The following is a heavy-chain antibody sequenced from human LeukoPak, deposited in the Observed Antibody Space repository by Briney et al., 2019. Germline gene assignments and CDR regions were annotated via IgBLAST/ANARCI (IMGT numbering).Heavy chain of an antibody. CDR1: GFTFSSYA. CDR3: AKGPYDSSGYSVEY. D-gene: IGHD3-22*01. Sequence: GGSLRLSCAASGFTFSSYAMSWVRQAPGKGLEWVSAISGSGGSTYYADSVKGRFTISRDNSKNTLYLQMNSLRAEDTAVYYCAKGPYDSSGYSVEYWGQGTLVTVSS. V-gene: IGHV3-23*01. CDR2: ISGSGGST. J-gene: IGHJ4*02.